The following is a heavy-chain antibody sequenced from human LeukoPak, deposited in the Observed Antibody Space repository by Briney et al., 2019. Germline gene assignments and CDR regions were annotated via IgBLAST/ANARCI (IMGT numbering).Heavy chain of an antibody. D-gene: IGHD2-2*01. Sequence: PGGSLRLSCAASGFTFSSYSMNWVRQAPGKGLEWVSSISSSSSYIYYADSVKGRFTISRDNAKNSLYLQMNSLRAEDTAVYYCAREGLPAAYQHWHWGQGTLVTVSS. CDR2: ISSSSSYI. V-gene: IGHV3-21*01. CDR3: AREGLPAAYQHWH. J-gene: IGHJ1*01. CDR1: GFTFSSYS.